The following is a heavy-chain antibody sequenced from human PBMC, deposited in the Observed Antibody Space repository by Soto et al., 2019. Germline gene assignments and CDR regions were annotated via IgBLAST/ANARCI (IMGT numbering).Heavy chain of an antibody. CDR1: RFTFSTYE. Sequence: GGSLRLSCAASRFTFSTYEMHCVRQAPGKGLEWVSCISSSGSSVYYADSVNGRFTISRDNSRNSLYLQMNSLRDEDTALYYCVRYCSSTLCNGVATRTFDYWGQGALVTVSS. J-gene: IGHJ4*02. D-gene: IGHD5-12*01. CDR3: VRYCSSTLCNGVATRTFDY. CDR2: ISSSGSSV. V-gene: IGHV3-48*03.